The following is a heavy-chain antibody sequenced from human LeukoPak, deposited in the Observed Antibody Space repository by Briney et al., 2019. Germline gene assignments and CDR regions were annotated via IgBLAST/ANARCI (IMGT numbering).Heavy chain of an antibody. CDR3: ARYSYGGGDWFDP. D-gene: IGHD5-18*01. Sequence: KPSETLSLTCAVSGGSISSSRYYWAWIRQPPGKGPEWIGSIYYSGTTYYSPSLKSRVTIFLDASKNQFSLKLTSLTAADTAVYYCARYSYGGGDWFDPWGQGTLVTVSS. CDR2: IYYSGTT. J-gene: IGHJ5*02. V-gene: IGHV4-39*01. CDR1: GGSISSSRYY.